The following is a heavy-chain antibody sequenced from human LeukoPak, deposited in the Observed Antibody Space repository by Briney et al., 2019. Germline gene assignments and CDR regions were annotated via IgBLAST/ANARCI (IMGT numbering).Heavy chain of an antibody. D-gene: IGHD5-18*01. V-gene: IGHV4-59*01. CDR1: GGSISSYY. Sequence: SETLSLTCTVSGGSISSYYWSWIRQPPGKGLEWIGYIYYSGSTNYNPSLKSRVTISVDTSKNQFSLKLSSVTAADTAVYYCARVRGYSYLGYFDYWGQGTLVTVSS. CDR3: ARVRGYSYLGYFDY. CDR2: IYYSGST. J-gene: IGHJ4*02.